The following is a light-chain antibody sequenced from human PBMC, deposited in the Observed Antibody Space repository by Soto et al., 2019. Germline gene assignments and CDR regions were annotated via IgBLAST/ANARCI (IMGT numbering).Light chain of an antibody. V-gene: IGKV3-11*01. J-gene: IGKJ1*01. CDR2: DAS. CDR1: QGDSSTY. Sequence: IVLTQSPVTLSLSPGERATLSCRSSQGDSSTYLAWYHQKPGQAPRLLIYDASNRATGIPARLTGTGSGTEFNLTISSLEPEDFAVYSCQQRSNWPPTFGQGTKV. CDR3: QQRSNWPPT.